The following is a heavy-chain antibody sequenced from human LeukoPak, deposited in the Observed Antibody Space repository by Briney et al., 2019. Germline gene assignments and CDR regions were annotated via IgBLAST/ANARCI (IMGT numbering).Heavy chain of an antibody. J-gene: IGHJ3*02. CDR2: IIPIFGTA. D-gene: IGHD3-16*02. CDR3: AREFRGSYRDDAFDI. CDR1: GGTFSSYA. V-gene: IGHV1-69*06. Sequence: ASVKVSCKASGGTFSSYAISWVRQAPGQGLEWMGGIIPIFGTANYAQKFQGRVTVTADKSTSTAYMELSSLRSEDTAVYYCAREFRGSYRDDAFDIWGQGTMVTVSS.